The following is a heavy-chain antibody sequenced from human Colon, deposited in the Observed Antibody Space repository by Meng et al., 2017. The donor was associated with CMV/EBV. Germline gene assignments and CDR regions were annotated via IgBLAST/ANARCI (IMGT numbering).Heavy chain of an antibody. D-gene: IGHD2-2*01. CDR2: IYYSGST. V-gene: IGHV4-39*07. Sequence: SETLSLTCTVSGGSISSSSYYWGWIRQPPGKGLEWIGSIYYSGSTYYNPSLKSRVTMTRDTSTSTVYMELSSLRSEDTAVYYCARDITSSIDGGFDPWGQGTLVTVSS. J-gene: IGHJ5*02. CDR1: GGSISSSSYY. CDR3: ARDITSSIDGGFDP.